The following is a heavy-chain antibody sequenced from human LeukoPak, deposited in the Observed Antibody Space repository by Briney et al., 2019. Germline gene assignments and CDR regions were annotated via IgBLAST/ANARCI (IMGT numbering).Heavy chain of an antibody. CDR2: IIPIFGTA. J-gene: IGHJ6*03. V-gene: IGHV1-69*13. CDR1: GYTFTSYD. CDR3: ASGLVTGTTGGYYYYMDV. Sequence: SVKVSCKASGYTFTSYDINWVRQAPGQGLEWMGGIIPIFGTANYAQKFQGRVTITADESTSTAYMELSSLRSEDTAVYYCASGLVTGTTGGYYYYMDVWGKGATVTVSS. D-gene: IGHD1-7*01.